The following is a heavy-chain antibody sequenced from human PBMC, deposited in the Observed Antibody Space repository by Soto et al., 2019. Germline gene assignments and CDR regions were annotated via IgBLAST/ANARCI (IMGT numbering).Heavy chain of an antibody. V-gene: IGHV3-23*01. CDR2: ISGSGGST. CDR3: AKDGFRLPAAKAIDWFDP. J-gene: IGHJ5*02. CDR1: GFTFSSYA. Sequence: GESLKISCAASGFTFSSYAMSWVRQAPGKGLEWVSAISGSGGSTYYADSVKGRFTISRDNSKNTLYLQMNSLRAEDTAVYYCAKDGFRLPAAKAIDWFDPWGQGTLVTVSS. D-gene: IGHD2-2*01.